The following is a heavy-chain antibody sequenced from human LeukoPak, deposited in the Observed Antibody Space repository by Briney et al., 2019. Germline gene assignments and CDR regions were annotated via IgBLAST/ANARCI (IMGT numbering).Heavy chain of an antibody. J-gene: IGHJ4*02. CDR3: ARGTTTIIDY. CDR1: GYTFTGYY. CDR2: INPNSGDT. V-gene: IGHV1-2*06. D-gene: IGHD1-26*01. Sequence: GASVKVSCKTSGYTFTGYYMQWVRQAPGQGLEWMGRINPNSGDTNYAQKFQGRATMTRDTSISTAYMELSRLRSDDTAVYFCARGTTTIIDYWGQGTLVTVSS.